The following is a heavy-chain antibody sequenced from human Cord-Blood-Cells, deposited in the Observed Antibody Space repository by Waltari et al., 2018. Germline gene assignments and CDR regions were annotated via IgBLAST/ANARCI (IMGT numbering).Heavy chain of an antibody. CDR2: IIPILGRA. CDR1: GGTFSSYA. CDR3: ARDYCSVGSCYWFDP. J-gene: IGHJ5*02. D-gene: IGHD2-15*01. V-gene: IGHV1-69*10. Sequence: QVQLVQSGAEVKKPGSSVKVSCKASGGTFSSYAISWVRQAPGQGLEWMGEIIPILGRANDAQKCQGRVTITSDRSTSTAYMELSSLRSEDTAVYYCARDYCSVGSCYWFDPWCQGTLVTVSS.